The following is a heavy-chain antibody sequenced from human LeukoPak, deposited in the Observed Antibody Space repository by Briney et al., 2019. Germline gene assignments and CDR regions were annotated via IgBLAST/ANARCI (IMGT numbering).Heavy chain of an antibody. V-gene: IGHV4-34*01. CDR3: ARARIVGARATSGRFTFNWFDP. J-gene: IGHJ5*02. D-gene: IGHD1-26*01. Sequence: ETLSLTCAVYGGSFSGYYWSWIRQPPGKGLEWIGEINHSGSTNYNPSLKSRVTISVDTSKDQFSLKLSSVTAADTAVYYCARARIVGARATSGRFTFNWFDPWGQGTLVTVSS. CDR1: GGSFSGYY. CDR2: INHSGST.